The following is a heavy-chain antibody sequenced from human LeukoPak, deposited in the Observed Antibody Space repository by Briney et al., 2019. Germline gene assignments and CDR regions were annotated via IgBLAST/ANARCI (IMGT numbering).Heavy chain of an antibody. V-gene: IGHV1-69*01. CDR3: ARDLVFQAGPRSGHGNFDY. CDR2: IIPIFGTA. J-gene: IGHJ4*02. Sequence: ASVKVSCKASGGTFSSYAISWVRQAPGQGLEWMGGIIPIFGTANYAQKFQGRVTITADESTSTAYMELSSLRSEDTAVYYCARDLVFQAGPRSGHGNFDYWGQGTLVTVSS. CDR1: GGTFSSYA. D-gene: IGHD2-15*01.